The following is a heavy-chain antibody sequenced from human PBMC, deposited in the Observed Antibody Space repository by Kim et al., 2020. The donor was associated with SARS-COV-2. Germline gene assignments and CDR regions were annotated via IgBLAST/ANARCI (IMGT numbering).Heavy chain of an antibody. CDR2: IYHSGST. D-gene: IGHD3-10*01. CDR1: GDSITSGAYY. Sequence: SETLSLTCTVSGDSITSGAYYWSWIRQHSGKDLEWIGYIYHSGSTYYNPSLESRVTISVDTSKNQFSLRLSSVTAADTAVYYCARAEGSGSYFDPWGQGTVVTVSS. J-gene: IGHJ5*02. CDR3: ARAEGSGSYFDP. V-gene: IGHV4-31*03.